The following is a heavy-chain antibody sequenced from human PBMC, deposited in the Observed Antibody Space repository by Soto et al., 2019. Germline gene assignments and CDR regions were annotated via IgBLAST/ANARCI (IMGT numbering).Heavy chain of an antibody. D-gene: IGHD6-13*01. V-gene: IGHV4-59*12. J-gene: IGHJ6*02. Sequence: SETLSLTCTVSGGSISSYYWSWIRQPPGKGLEWIGYIYYSGSTYYNPSLKSRVTISVDTSKNQFSLKLSSVTAADTAVYYCAREQEEVYSSSWATTAPYGMDVWGQGTTVTVSS. CDR1: GGSISSYY. CDR3: AREQEEVYSSSWATTAPYGMDV. CDR2: IYYSGST.